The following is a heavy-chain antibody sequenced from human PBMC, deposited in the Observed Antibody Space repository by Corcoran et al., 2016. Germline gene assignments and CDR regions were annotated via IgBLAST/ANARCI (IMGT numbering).Heavy chain of an antibody. V-gene: IGHV3-33*01. D-gene: IGHD3-10*01. Sequence: QVQLVESGGGVVQPGRSLRLSCAASGFTLSSYGMHWVRQAPGKGLEWVAVMWYDGSNKYYADSVKGRFTISRDNSKKTLYLKMNSLRAEDTAVYYGASDRLNMVRGFFPAGGMDGWGQGTTVSGS. CDR2: MWYDGSNK. CDR3: ASDRLNMVRGFFPAGGMDG. J-gene: IGHJ6*02. CDR1: GFTLSSYG.